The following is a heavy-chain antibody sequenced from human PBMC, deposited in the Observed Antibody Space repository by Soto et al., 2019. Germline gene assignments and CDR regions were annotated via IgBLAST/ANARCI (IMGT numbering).Heavy chain of an antibody. CDR3: ARGASSFDN. J-gene: IGHJ4*02. CDR2: IYSDGTT. Sequence: GGSLRLSCAASGISVGTNYLTWVRQAPGKGLEWVSFIYSDGTTYYADSVKGRFTISRGTSNNTLYLQMNSLRAEDTAVYYCARGASSFDNWGQGTLVTVSS. CDR1: GISVGTNY. V-gene: IGHV3-53*01.